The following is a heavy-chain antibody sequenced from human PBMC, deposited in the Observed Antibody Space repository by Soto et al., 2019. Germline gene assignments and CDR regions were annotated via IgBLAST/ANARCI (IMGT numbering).Heavy chain of an antibody. D-gene: IGHD3-22*01. Sequence: SPTLSLTCATSGDSVSSNSAAWNWIRQSPSRGLEWLGRTYYRSKWYNDYAVSVKSRITINPDTSKNQFSLQLNSVTPEDTAVYYCARGPDSSGYNWFDPWGQGTLVTVSS. CDR3: ARGPDSSGYNWFDP. CDR1: GDSVSSNSAA. J-gene: IGHJ5*02. CDR2: TYYRSKWYN. V-gene: IGHV6-1*01.